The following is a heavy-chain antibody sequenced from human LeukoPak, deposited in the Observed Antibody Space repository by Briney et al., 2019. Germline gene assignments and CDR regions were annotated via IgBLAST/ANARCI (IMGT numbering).Heavy chain of an antibody. CDR2: IYCSGGT. D-gene: IGHD5-18*01. CDR3: ARAFRGSSRGWFDP. Sequence: SETLSLTCAVSGGSVSSGRSYWSWIRQPPGKALEWMRNIYCSGGTSYNPSLKSRVSISVDTSKNEYTLKLSSVTAADTAIYYCARAFRGSSRGWFDPWGQGTLVTVSS. V-gene: IGHV4-61*01. CDR1: GGSVSSGRSY. J-gene: IGHJ5*02.